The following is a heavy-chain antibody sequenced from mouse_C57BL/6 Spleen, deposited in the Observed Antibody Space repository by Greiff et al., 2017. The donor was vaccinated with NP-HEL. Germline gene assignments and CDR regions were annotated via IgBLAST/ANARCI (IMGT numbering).Heavy chain of an antibody. CDR2: ISSGSSTI. CDR1: GFTFSDYG. V-gene: IGHV5-17*01. J-gene: IGHJ4*01. CDR3: ARDDYDGYYAMDY. Sequence: DVHLVESGGGLVKPGGSLKLSCAASGFTFSDYGMHWVRQAPEKGLEWVAYISSGSSTIYYADTVKGRFTISRDNAKNTLFLQMTSLRSEDTAMYYCARDDYDGYYAMDYWGQGTSVTVSS. D-gene: IGHD2-4*01.